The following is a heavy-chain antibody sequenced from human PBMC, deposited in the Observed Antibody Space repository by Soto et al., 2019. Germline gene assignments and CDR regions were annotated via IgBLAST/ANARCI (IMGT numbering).Heavy chain of an antibody. D-gene: IGHD3-10*01. Sequence: VSVKVSCKASGYTYTTHAMHWVRQAPGQSLEWMGWINGGTGQTKHSQRFQGRVNITRDTSASTAYMDLSSLRSEDTALYYCARGDRGGSGSPASYYYSGLGICGQGTTVTVPS. J-gene: IGHJ6*02. CDR1: GYTYTTHA. CDR3: ARGDRGGSGSPASYYYSGLGI. V-gene: IGHV1-3*01. CDR2: INGGTGQT.